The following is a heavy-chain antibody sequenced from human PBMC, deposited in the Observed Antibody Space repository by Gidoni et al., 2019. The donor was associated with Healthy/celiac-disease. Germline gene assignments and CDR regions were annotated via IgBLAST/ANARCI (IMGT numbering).Heavy chain of an antibody. D-gene: IGHD1-26*01. J-gene: IGHJ1*01. CDR2: ISGSGVRT. CDR1: GFTFSSYA. Sequence: EVQLLESGGGLVQPGGSLSLSCAASGFTFSSYAMSWVRQAPGKWLEWVSAISGSGVRTYFADSVKGRFTISRDNSKNTLYLQMNSLRAEDTAVYYCAKADNSGSYTGFQHWGQGTLVTVSS. V-gene: IGHV3-23*01. CDR3: AKADNSGSYTGFQH.